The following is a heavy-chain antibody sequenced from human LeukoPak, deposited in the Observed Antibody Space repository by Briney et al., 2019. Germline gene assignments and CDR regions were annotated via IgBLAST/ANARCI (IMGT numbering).Heavy chain of an antibody. CDR1: GYTFTSSA. J-gene: IGHJ5*02. V-gene: IGHV1-3*01. CDR2: INAGNDNT. CDR3: ARDLGYCTGGTCYPNWFDP. D-gene: IGHD2-15*01. Sequence: ASVKVSCKASGYTFTSSAMHWVRQAPGQRLEWMGWINAGNDNTKYSQKFQGRVTITRDTSASTAYMELSSLRSEDTAVYYCARDLGYCTGGTCYPNWFDPWGQGALVTVSS.